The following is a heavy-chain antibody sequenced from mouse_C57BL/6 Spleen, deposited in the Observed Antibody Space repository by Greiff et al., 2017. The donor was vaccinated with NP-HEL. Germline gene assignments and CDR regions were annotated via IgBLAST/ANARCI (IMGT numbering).Heavy chain of an antibody. J-gene: IGHJ2*01. CDR3: ARRGAVEDYFDY. Sequence: VKLQQPGAELVKPGASVKLSCKASGYTFTSYWMHWVKQRPGQGLEWIGMIHPNSGSTNYNEKFKSKATLTVDKSSSTAYMQLSSLTSEDSAVYYCARRGAVEDYFDYWGQGTTLTVSS. D-gene: IGHD1-1*01. V-gene: IGHV1-64*01. CDR2: IHPNSGST. CDR1: GYTFTSYW.